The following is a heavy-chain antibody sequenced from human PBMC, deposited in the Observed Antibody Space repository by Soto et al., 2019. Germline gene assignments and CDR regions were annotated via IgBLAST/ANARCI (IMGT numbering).Heavy chain of an antibody. V-gene: IGHV3-23*01. D-gene: IGHD3-10*01. CDR1: GFTFNNYA. Sequence: EVQLLESGGGLVQPGGSLRLSCAASGFTFNNYAMTWVRQAPGKGLEWVSAISGGGDTTSYADSVKGRFTVSRDGSKNTQYLQMSSLRGEDTALYYGAKGRGGSGRLPPRVDLWGQGTLVTVSS. J-gene: IGHJ4*02. CDR3: AKGRGGSGRLPPRVDL. CDR2: ISGGGDTT.